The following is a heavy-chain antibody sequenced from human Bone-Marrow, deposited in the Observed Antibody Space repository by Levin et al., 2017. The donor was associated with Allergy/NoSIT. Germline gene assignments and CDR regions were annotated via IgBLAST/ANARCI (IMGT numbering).Heavy chain of an antibody. D-gene: IGHD5-18*01. CDR3: ARGFLGYSYGPLDY. J-gene: IGHJ4*02. V-gene: IGHV3-74*01. Sequence: GGSLRLSCAASGFTFSSYWMHWVRQTPGKGLVWVSRLNTDETTISYADSVKGRFTISRDNARNTLYLQMNSLRAEDAAVYYCARGFLGYSYGPLDYWGRGTLVTVSS. CDR2: LNTDETTI. CDR1: GFTFSSYW.